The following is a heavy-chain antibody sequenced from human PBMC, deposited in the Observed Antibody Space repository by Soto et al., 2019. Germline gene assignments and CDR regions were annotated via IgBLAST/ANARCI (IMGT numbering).Heavy chain of an antibody. D-gene: IGHD3-22*01. CDR2: ISSSGSTI. CDR3: ARVGTMTADKIDY. J-gene: IGHJ4*02. Sequence: EVQLVESGGGLVQPGGSLRLSCAASGFTFSRYNMDWVRQAPGKGLEWVSYISSSGSTIYYADSVKGRFTISRDNAKKSLYLQMNSLRDEDTAVYFFARVGTMTADKIDYWGQGILVTVSS. CDR1: GFTFSRYN. V-gene: IGHV3-48*02.